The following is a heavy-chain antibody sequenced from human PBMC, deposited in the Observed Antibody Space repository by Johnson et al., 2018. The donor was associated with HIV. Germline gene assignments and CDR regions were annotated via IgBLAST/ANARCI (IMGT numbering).Heavy chain of an antibody. V-gene: IGHV3-53*01. CDR2: IYSGGST. Sequence: VQLVESGGGLIQPGGSLRLSCAASGFIVSNSYMSWVRQAPGKGLEWVSVIYSGGSTYYPDSVKGRFTISRDNSKNTLYLQMNSLRGEDTAVYFCARVSYDGVLKTVGAFDIWGQGTLITVSS. CDR3: ARVSYDGVLKTVGAFDI. J-gene: IGHJ3*02. CDR1: GFIVSNSY. D-gene: IGHD3-16*01.